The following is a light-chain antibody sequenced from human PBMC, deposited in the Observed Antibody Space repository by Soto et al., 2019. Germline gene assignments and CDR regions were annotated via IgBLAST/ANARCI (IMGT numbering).Light chain of an antibody. CDR3: QHYNNWPPWT. J-gene: IGKJ1*01. CDR1: QSISSN. Sequence: EIVMTLSPATLSVSPGERATLSCRASQSISSNLAWYHQKPGQAPRLLIYGASTRATGIPARFSGSGSGTEFTLTISSLQSEDFAVYYCQHYNNWPPWTFGQGTKVEIK. CDR2: GAS. V-gene: IGKV3-15*01.